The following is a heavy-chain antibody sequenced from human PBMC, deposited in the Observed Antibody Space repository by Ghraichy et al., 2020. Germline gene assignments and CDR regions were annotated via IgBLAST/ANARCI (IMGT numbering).Heavy chain of an antibody. J-gene: IGHJ4*02. V-gene: IGHV1-8*01. CDR1: GYTFTSYD. CDR2: MNPNSGNT. Sequence: ASVKVSCKASGYTFTSYDINWVRQATGQGLEWMGWMNPNSGNTGYAQKFQGRVTMTRNTSISTAYMELSSLRSEDTAVYYCARDGSSWYAFDYWGQGTLVTVSS. D-gene: IGHD6-13*01. CDR3: ARDGSSWYAFDY.